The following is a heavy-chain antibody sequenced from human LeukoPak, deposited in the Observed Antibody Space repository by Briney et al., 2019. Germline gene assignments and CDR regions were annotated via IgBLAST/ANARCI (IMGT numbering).Heavy chain of an antibody. V-gene: IGHV1-18*01. D-gene: IGHD4-17*01. Sequence: ASVKVSCKASGYSFTSYGITWVRQAPGQGLEWMGWISGYNGNTKYAQKFQGRVTMTTDTSTSTAYMELRSLRSDDAAVYYCARDYGDYPSYWGQGTLVTVSS. J-gene: IGHJ4*02. CDR3: ARDYGDYPSY. CDR2: ISGYNGNT. CDR1: GYSFTSYG.